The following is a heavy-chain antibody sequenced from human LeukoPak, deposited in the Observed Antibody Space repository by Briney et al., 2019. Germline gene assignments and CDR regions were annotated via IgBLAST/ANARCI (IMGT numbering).Heavy chain of an antibody. CDR3: ARGGTLEYFQH. V-gene: IGHV3-33*01. Sequence: GGSLRPSCAASGFTFSNYGMHWVRQAPGKGLEWVAVIWFDGTNKYYADSVRGRFTISRDNSKNTLYLQMSSLRAEDTAVYYCARGGTLEYFQHWGQGTLVTVSS. CDR2: IWFDGTNK. CDR1: GFTFSNYG. J-gene: IGHJ1*01.